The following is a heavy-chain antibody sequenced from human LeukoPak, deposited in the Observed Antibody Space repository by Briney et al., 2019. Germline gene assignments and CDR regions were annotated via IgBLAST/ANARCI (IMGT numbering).Heavy chain of an antibody. V-gene: IGHV1-24*01. D-gene: IGHD6-19*01. CDR3: ATAPLKQWPYYFDY. CDR2: FDPEDGET. CDR1: GYTLTELS. Sequence: ASVKVSCKVSGYTLTELSMHWVRQAPGKGLEWMGGFDPEDGETIYAQKFQGRVTMTEDTSTDTAYMELSSLRSEDTAVYYCATAPLKQWPYYFDYWGQGTLVTVSS. J-gene: IGHJ4*02.